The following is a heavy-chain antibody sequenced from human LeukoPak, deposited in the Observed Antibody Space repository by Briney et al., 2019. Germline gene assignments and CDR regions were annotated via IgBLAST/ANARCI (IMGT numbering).Heavy chain of an antibody. CDR3: ARDSANGRPEPYDI. J-gene: IGHJ3*02. Sequence: ASVELFCKASGYTFTTYLIHWARQAPGQGLEWRGQPHPVTGSTSSAQTVQGRVTMTRDTSTSTVYMELSSLRSEDTAVYFYARDSANGRPEPYDIWGQGTMVTVSS. CDR1: GYTFTTYL. D-gene: IGHD1-26*01. CDR2: PHPVTGST. V-gene: IGHV1-46*01.